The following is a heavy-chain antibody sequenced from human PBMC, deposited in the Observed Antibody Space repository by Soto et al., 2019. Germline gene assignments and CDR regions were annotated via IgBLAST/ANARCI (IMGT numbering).Heavy chain of an antibody. J-gene: IGHJ4*02. CDR1: GGSISSGDYY. D-gene: IGHD6-13*01. CDR2: IYYSGST. V-gene: IGHV4-30-4*01. Sequence: QVQLQESGPGLVKPSQTLSLTCTVSGGSISSGDYYWSWIRQPPGKGLEWIGYIYYSGSTYYNPSLKSRVTISVDTSKNQFPLTLSSVTAADTAVYYCARDNRSSWHFDYWGQGTLVTVSS. CDR3: ARDNRSSWHFDY.